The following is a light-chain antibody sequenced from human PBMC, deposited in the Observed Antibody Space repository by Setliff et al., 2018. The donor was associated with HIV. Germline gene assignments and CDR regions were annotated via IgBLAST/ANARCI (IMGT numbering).Light chain of an antibody. J-gene: IGLJ1*01. CDR1: SSDVGGYNY. CDR3: SSYTSSSP. CDR2: DVN. V-gene: IGLV2-14*01. Sequence: QSVLTQPASVSGSPGQSITISCTGTSSDVGGYNYVSWYQQHPGKAPKLMIYDVNKRPSGVSNRFSGSKSGNTASLTTSGLQAEDEADYYCSSYTSSSPFGTGTKVTVL.